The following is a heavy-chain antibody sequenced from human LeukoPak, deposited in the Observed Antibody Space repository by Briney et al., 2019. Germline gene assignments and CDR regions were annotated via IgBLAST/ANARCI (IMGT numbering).Heavy chain of an antibody. D-gene: IGHD1-1*01. CDR1: GYTFTGYY. Sequence: GASVKVSCKASGYTFTGYYMHWVRQAPGQGLEWMGRINPNSGGTNYAQKFQGRVTMTRDTSISTAYMELGRLRSDDTAVYYCAGDLRVTTGTTSWGQGTLVTVSS. CDR2: INPNSGGT. CDR3: AGDLRVTTGTTS. V-gene: IGHV1-2*06. J-gene: IGHJ4*02.